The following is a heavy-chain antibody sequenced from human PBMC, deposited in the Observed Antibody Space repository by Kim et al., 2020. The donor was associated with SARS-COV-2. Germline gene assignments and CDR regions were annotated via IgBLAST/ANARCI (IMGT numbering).Heavy chain of an antibody. Sequence: AQKVQGRVTSTEDTSTDTAYMELSSLRSEDPAVYYCASRIQLWPSYGMDVWGQGTTVTVSS. D-gene: IGHD5-18*01. J-gene: IGHJ6*02. CDR3: ASRIQLWPSYGMDV. V-gene: IGHV1-24*01.